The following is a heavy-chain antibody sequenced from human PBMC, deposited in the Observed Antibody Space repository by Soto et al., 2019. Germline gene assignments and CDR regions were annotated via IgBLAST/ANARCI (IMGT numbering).Heavy chain of an antibody. V-gene: IGHV1-2*02. CDR1: GYSFSDYF. J-gene: IGHJ6*02. CDR2: INPKTAAT. Sequence: VASVEVSCKPSGYSFSDYFIQWVRQAPGQGLEWVAWINPKTAATNYAKKFQGRVSLTWDTSSTTAYMELTRLRPDDKAVYYCARIKWGLNYYNGMDVWGQGTTVTVSS. D-gene: IGHD1-26*01. CDR3: ARIKWGLNYYNGMDV.